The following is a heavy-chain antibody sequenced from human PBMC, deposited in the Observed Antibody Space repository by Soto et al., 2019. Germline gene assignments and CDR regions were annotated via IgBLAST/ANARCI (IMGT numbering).Heavy chain of an antibody. CDR3: ARVSGIYYYGMDV. Sequence: SETLSLTCTVSGDSISSYYWSWIRQPPGKGLEWIGYIYYSGSTNYNPSLKSRVTISVDTSKNQFSLKLSSVTAADTAVYYCARVSGIYYYGMDVWGQGTTVTVSS. J-gene: IGHJ6*02. CDR2: IYYSGST. CDR1: GDSISSYY. D-gene: IGHD3-10*01. V-gene: IGHV4-59*01.